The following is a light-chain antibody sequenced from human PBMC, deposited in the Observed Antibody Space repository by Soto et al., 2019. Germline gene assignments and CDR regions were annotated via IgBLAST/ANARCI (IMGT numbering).Light chain of an antibody. V-gene: IGKV3D-15*01. CDR3: QHFGDSPIT. CDR2: GAS. Sequence: EIVMTQSPATLSVSPGERATLSCRASQTINNNVAWYQLKDGQVPRLVIYGASTRATGIPDRFSGTGSGTDFTLTISRLEPEDFAVYYCQHFGDSPITFGQGTRLEI. J-gene: IGKJ5*01. CDR1: QTINNN.